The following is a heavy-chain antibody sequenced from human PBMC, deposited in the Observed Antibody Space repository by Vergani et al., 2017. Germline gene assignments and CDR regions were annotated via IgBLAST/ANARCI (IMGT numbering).Heavy chain of an antibody. CDR1: GFIFGTYD. CDR2: ISGSGGST. CDR3: ARPITIFGVAPYYYYMDV. V-gene: IGHV3-23*01. D-gene: IGHD3-3*01. J-gene: IGHJ6*03. Sequence: EVQLLESGGGLLQPGGSLRVSCAASGFIFGTYDMSWVRQAPGKGLEWVSGISGSGGSTYYADSVKGRFTISRDNSKNTLHLQMNSLRVEDTAVYYCARPITIFGVAPYYYYMDVWGKGTTVTVSS.